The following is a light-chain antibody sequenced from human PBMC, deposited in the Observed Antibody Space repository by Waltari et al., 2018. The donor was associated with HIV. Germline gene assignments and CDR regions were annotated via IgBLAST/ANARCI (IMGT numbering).Light chain of an antibody. CDR3: SSYGGSRV. V-gene: IGLV2-11*01. CDR2: DGN. J-gene: IGLJ3*02. Sequence: QSALTQPRSVSGSPGQSVTISCTGTSSNVGAYNYVSWYQQHPGKAPKLMIYDGNERPSGVPDLFSGSKSGNTASLTISGLQAEDEADYYCSSYGGSRVFGGGTRLTVL. CDR1: SSNVGAYNY.